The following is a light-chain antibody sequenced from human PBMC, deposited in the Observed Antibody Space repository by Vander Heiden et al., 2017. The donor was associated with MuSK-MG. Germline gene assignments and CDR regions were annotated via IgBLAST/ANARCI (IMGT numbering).Light chain of an antibody. J-gene: IGKJ4*01. CDR1: QGLSSW. CDR2: AAS. Sequence: DIQMTQSPSSVSASVGDRVTITCRASQGLSSWLAWYQQEPGKAPKLLIYAASSLQSGVPSRFSGSGSGTDFTLTINSLQPEDFATYYCQQANSFPLTFGGGIKVEIK. V-gene: IGKV1-12*01. CDR3: QQANSFPLT.